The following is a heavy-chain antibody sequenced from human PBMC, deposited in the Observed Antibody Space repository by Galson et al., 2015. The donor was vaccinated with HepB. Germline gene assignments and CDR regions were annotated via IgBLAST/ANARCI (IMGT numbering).Heavy chain of an antibody. CDR1: GFTFNTCA. CDR2: ISASGGST. Sequence: SLRLSCAASGFTFNTCAMSWVRQAPGKGLEWVSTISASGGSTYYADSVKGQFTISRDNSKNTLYLQMNSLRAEDTAVDYCAKDLTAITPPSRRVSDYWGQGTLVTVSS. V-gene: IGHV3-23*01. CDR3: AKDLTAITPPSRRVSDY. D-gene: IGHD4-23*01. J-gene: IGHJ4*02.